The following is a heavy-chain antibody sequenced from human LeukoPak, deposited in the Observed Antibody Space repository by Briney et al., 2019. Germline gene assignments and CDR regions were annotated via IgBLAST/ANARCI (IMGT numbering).Heavy chain of an antibody. J-gene: IGHJ5*02. CDR2: IYPGDSDT. CDR1: GYSFTSYW. Sequence: GESLKISWKGSGYSFTSYWIGWVRQMPGKGLEWMGIIYPGDSDTRYSPSFQGQVTISADKSICTAYLQWSSLKASDTAMYYCARNLIPHEWSENWFDPWGQGTLVTVSS. V-gene: IGHV5-51*01. CDR3: ARNLIPHEWSENWFDP. D-gene: IGHD3-3*01.